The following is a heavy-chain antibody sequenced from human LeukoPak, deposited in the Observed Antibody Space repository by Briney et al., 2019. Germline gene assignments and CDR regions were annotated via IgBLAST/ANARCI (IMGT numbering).Heavy chain of an antibody. Sequence: GASVKISCKASGYTFTIYGISWVRQAPGQGLEWMGGIIPIFGTANYAQKFQGRVTITADKSTSTAYMELSSLRSDDTAMYYCARESVEDESYSSGYTEPFDYWGQGTLVTVSS. CDR1: GYTFTIYG. CDR3: ARESVEDESYSSGYTEPFDY. J-gene: IGHJ4*02. D-gene: IGHD3-22*01. V-gene: IGHV1-69*06. CDR2: IIPIFGTA.